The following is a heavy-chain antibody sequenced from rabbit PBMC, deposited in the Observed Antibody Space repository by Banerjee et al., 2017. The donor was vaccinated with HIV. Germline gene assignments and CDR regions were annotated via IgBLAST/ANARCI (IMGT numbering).Heavy chain of an antibody. V-gene: IGHV1S45*01. CDR1: GIDFSSYYY. J-gene: IGHJ4*01. CDR3: ARNIAGDPGYAYADL. CDR2: IYADGSGYT. D-gene: IGHD6-1*01. Sequence: QQQLEESGGGLVKPGGTLTLTCKASGIDFSSYYYMCWVRQAPGKGLEWIACIYADGSGYTYYASWAKGRFTISETSSTTVTLQMTSLTAADTATYFCARNIAGDPGYAYADLWGLGTLVTVS.